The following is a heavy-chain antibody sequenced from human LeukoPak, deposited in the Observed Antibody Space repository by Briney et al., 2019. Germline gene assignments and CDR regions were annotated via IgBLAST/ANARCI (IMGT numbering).Heavy chain of an antibody. Sequence: GGSLRLSCAASRFTFSSYAMSWVRQAPGKGLEWVSAISGSGGSTYYADSVKGRFTISRDNSKNTLYLQMNSLRAEDTAVYYCAKDLTSTIFGVVTHSPPDYWGQGTLVTVSS. V-gene: IGHV3-23*01. CDR2: ISGSGGST. CDR3: AKDLTSTIFGVVTHSPPDY. CDR1: RFTFSSYA. J-gene: IGHJ4*02. D-gene: IGHD3-3*01.